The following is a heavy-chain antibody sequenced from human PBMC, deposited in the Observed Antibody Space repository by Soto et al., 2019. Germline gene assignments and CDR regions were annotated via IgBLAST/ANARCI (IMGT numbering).Heavy chain of an antibody. D-gene: IGHD2-15*01. CDR1: GFTFSSYA. CDR2: ISGSGGST. CDR3: AKVERKVVAADYYYYGMDV. Sequence: GGSLRLSCAAFGFTFSSYAMSWVRQAPGKGLEWVSAISGSGGSTYYADPVKGRFTISRDNSKNTLYLQMNSLRAEDTAVYYCAKVERKVVAADYYYYGMDVWGQGTTVTVSS. J-gene: IGHJ6*02. V-gene: IGHV3-23*01.